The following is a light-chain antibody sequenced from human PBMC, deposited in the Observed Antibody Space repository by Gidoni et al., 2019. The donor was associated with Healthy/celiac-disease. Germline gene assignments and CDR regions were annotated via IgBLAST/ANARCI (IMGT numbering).Light chain of an antibody. CDR2: AAS. CDR3: QQSYSTPGT. V-gene: IGKV1-39*01. J-gene: IGKJ1*01. CDR1: QSSSSY. Sequence: DIQMTHSPSSLSASVGDRVTITCRASQSSSSYLNWYQQKPGKAPKLLFYAASSLQSGVPSRFSGSGSGTDFTISISSLQPEDFATYYCQQSYSTPGTFGQGTQVEIK.